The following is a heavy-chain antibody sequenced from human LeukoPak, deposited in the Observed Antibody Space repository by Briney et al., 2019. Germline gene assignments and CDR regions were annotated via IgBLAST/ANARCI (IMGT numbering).Heavy chain of an antibody. Sequence: PGGSLRLSCAASGFTFSSYSMNWVRQAPGKGLEWVSSISSSSSYIYYADSVKGRFTISRDNAKNSLYLQMNSLRAEDTAVYYRARDRYSSGWYLIDYWGQGTLVTVSS. J-gene: IGHJ4*02. D-gene: IGHD6-19*01. CDR3: ARDRYSSGWYLIDY. V-gene: IGHV3-21*01. CDR1: GFTFSSYS. CDR2: ISSSSSYI.